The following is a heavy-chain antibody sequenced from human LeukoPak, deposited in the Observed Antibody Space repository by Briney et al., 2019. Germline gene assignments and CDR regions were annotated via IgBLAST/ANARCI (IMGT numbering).Heavy chain of an antibody. Sequence: SGGSLRLSCSASGFTFSTYAMHWVRQAPGKGLDYVSAITTNGGTTYYADSVKGRFTISRDNSKNTLYLQMSSLRAEDTALYYCVRRSGYYYDYWGQGALVTVSS. CDR2: ITTNGGTT. CDR3: VRRSGYYYDY. J-gene: IGHJ4*02. CDR1: GFTFSTYA. V-gene: IGHV3-64D*06. D-gene: IGHD3-22*01.